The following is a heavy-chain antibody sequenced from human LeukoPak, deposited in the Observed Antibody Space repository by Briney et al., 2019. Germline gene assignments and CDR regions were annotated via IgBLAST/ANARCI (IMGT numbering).Heavy chain of an antibody. J-gene: IGHJ4*02. V-gene: IGHV3-30*02. D-gene: IGHD4-11*01. CDR2: IRYDGSNK. Sequence: GGSLRLSCAASGFTFSSYAMSWVRQAPGKGLEWVAFIRYDGSNKSYADSVKGRFTISRDNSKNTLYLQVSSLRAEDTAVYYCAREGMTTLPYYFDYWGQGTLVTVSS. CDR1: GFTFSSYA. CDR3: AREGMTTLPYYFDY.